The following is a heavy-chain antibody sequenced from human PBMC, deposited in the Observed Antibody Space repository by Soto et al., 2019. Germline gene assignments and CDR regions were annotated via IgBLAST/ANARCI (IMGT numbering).Heavy chain of an antibody. CDR3: AGDGGGASCYDY. Sequence: SGGSLRLSCAASGFTFSSYAMHWVRQAPGKGLEWVAVTSYDGSNKYYADSVKGRFTISRDNSKNTLYLQMNSLRAEDTAVYYCAGDGGGASCYDYWGQGTLVTVSS. D-gene: IGHD2-2*01. CDR2: TSYDGSNK. CDR1: GFTFSSYA. J-gene: IGHJ4*02. V-gene: IGHV3-30-3*01.